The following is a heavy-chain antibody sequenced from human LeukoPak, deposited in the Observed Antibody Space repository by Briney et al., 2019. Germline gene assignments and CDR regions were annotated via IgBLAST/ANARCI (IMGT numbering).Heavy chain of an antibody. Sequence: GGSLRLSCAASGFTFSSYSMNWVRQAPGKGLEWVSSISSSSSYIYYADSVKGRFTISRDNSKNTLYLQMNSLRAEDTAVYYCAKVDALDYYDSSGYYHTWGQGTLVTVSS. CDR1: GFTFSSYS. CDR3: AKVDALDYYDSSGYYHT. D-gene: IGHD3-22*01. V-gene: IGHV3-21*04. CDR2: ISSSSSYI. J-gene: IGHJ5*02.